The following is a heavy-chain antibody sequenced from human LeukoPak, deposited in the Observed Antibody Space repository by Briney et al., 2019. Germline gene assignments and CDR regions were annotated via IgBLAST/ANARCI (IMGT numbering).Heavy chain of an antibody. J-gene: IGHJ6*03. V-gene: IGHV4-39*07. CDR3: ARTNFDWHITYYYYYYMDV. D-gene: IGHD3-9*01. Sequence: SETLSLTCTVSGGSISSSSYYWGWIRQPPGKGLEWIGSIYYSGSTYYNPSLKSRVTISVDTSKNQFSLKLSSVTAADTAVYYCARTNFDWHITYYYYYYMDVWGKGTTVTVSS. CDR2: IYYSGST. CDR1: GGSISSSSYY.